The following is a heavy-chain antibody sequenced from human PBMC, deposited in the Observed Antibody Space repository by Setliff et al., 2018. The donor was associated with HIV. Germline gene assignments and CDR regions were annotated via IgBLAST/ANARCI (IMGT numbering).Heavy chain of an antibody. V-gene: IGHV4-39*01. J-gene: IGHJ4*02. CDR1: GGSIWNYY. CDR3: IIAYSSGWLAPMGFDS. Sequence: SETLSLTCTVSGGSIWNYYWSWIRQPPGKGLEWIGTIYYSGSTYYNPSLKSRATISVDMSKNQFSLRLSSVTAPDTAVYYCIIAYSSGWLAPMGFDSWGQGTLVTVSS. D-gene: IGHD6-19*01. CDR2: IYYSGST.